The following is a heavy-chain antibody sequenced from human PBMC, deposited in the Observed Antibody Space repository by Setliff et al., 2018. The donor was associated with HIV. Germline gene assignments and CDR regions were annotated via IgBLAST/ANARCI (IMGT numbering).Heavy chain of an antibody. D-gene: IGHD3-10*01. J-gene: IGHJ3*02. CDR1: GDPISSGSYY. CDR2: IYFSESP. Sequence: ASETLSLTCTVSGDPISSGSYYWGWIRQPPGKGLEWIGSIYFSESPYYNPSLSSRVTISVDTSKHQCSLKLSSVTAADTAMYFCAAGSPSPFGFDIWGHGAMVTVSS. CDR3: AAGSPSPFGFDI. V-gene: IGHV4-39*07.